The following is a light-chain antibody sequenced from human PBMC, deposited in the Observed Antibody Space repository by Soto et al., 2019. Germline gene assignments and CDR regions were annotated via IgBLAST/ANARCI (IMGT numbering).Light chain of an antibody. Sequence: EIVLTQSPATLSLSPGERATLSCRAGQSVSSYLAWYQQKPGQAPRLLIYDASNRATGIPARFSGSGSVTDFTLTISSLAPEDFAVYYCKQRSNWPPTWTFGQGTKVEIK. CDR2: DAS. J-gene: IGKJ1*01. CDR3: KQRSNWPPTWT. V-gene: IGKV3-11*01. CDR1: QSVSSY.